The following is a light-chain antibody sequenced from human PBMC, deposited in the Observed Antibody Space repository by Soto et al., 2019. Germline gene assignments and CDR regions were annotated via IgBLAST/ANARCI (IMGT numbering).Light chain of an antibody. CDR3: QSYDSGISV. CDR1: SGSIASKY. Sequence: NFMLTQPHSVSESPGKTVTISCTRSSGSIASKYVQWYQQRPGSAPTTVIYEDKQRPSGVPDRFSGSIDSSSNSASLTISALRTEDEADYYCQSYDSGISVFGGGTKLTVL. CDR2: EDK. J-gene: IGLJ3*02. V-gene: IGLV6-57*03.